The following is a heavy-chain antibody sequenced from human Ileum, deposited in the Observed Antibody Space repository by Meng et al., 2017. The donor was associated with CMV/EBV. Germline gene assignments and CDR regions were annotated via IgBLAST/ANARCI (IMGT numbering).Heavy chain of an antibody. Sequence: GSLRLSCLVSGGSVSSSSDYWGWIRQSPDKGLEWIGSIHSGTTHYNPSLGSRVTISVDTSKSLVSLRLRSVTAADTAVYYCARRYCTGTRCPPVAFDIWGQGTMVTVSS. CDR3: ARRYCTGTRCPPVAFDI. CDR2: IHSGTT. D-gene: IGHD2-8*02. J-gene: IGHJ3*02. V-gene: IGHV4-39*07. CDR1: GGSVSSSSDY.